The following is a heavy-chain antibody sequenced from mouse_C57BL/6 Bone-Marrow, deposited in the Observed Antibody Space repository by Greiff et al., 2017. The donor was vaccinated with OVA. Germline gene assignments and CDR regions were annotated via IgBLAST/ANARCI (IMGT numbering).Heavy chain of an antibody. Sequence: EVQLQQSGPELVKPGASVKISCKASGYSFTGYYMNWVKQSPEKSLEWIGEINPSTGGTTYNQKFKAKATLTVDKSSSTAYMQLKSLTSEDSAVYYCARRGYGSSYGFAYWGQGTLVTVSA. CDR1: GYSFTGYY. J-gene: IGHJ3*01. D-gene: IGHD1-1*01. CDR2: INPSTGGT. V-gene: IGHV1-42*01. CDR3: ARRGYGSSYGFAY.